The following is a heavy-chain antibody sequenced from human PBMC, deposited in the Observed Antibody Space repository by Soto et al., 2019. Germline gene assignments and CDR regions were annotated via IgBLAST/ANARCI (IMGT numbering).Heavy chain of an antibody. D-gene: IGHD3-16*01. CDR1: GFSFRSSP. CDR2: INGGDDSK. CDR3: AKASHWGIISPTHVH. Sequence: EVQLLESGGGLVQPGGSLRLSCAVSGFSFRSSPMSWVRRAPGKGLEWVSGINGGDDSKHYAESVRGRFTITRDNSKNTLLLQMNSLRAEDTAIYYCAKASHWGIISPTHVHWGQGTRVPVSS. J-gene: IGHJ4*02. V-gene: IGHV3-23*01.